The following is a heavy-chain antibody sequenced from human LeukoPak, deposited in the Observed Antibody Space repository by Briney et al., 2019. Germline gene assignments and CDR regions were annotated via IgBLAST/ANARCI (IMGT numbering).Heavy chain of an antibody. J-gene: IGHJ4*02. D-gene: IGHD3-3*01. Sequence: GASVKVSCKASGYTFTGYYMHWVRQAPGQGLEWMGWINPNSGGTNYAQKFQGRVTMTRDTSISTAYMELSRLRSDDTAVYYCARLNVGVADHYFDYWGQGTLVTVSP. CDR1: GYTFTGYY. V-gene: IGHV1-2*02. CDR2: INPNSGGT. CDR3: ARLNVGVADHYFDY.